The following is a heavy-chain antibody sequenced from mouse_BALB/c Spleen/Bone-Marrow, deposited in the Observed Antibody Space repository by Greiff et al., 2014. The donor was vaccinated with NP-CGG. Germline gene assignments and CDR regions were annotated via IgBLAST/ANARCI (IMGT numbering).Heavy chain of an antibody. V-gene: IGHV7-3*02. CDR1: GFTFTDYY. D-gene: IGHD1-1*01. CDR2: IRNKANGYTT. Sequence: VQLKESGGGLVQPGGSLRLSCATSGFTFTDYYMSWVRQPPGKALEWLGFIRNKANGYTTEYSASVKGRFTISGDNSQSILYLQMNTLRAEDSATYYCARDMGLLRFDYWGQGTTLTVSS. J-gene: IGHJ2*01. CDR3: ARDMGLLRFDY.